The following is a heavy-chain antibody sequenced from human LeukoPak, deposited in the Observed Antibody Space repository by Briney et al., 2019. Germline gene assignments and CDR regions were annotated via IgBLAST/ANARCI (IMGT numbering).Heavy chain of an antibody. CDR2: INQIGST. Sequence: SETLSLTCAVYGGSFSGYYWSWIRQPPGKGLEWIGEINQIGSTNYNPSLKSRVTISVDTSKNQFSLKLSSVTAADTAVYYCASAPPRVLRYFDWYTTGDWFDPWGQGTLVTVSS. CDR3: ASAPPRVLRYFDWYTTGDWFDP. J-gene: IGHJ5*02. D-gene: IGHD3-9*01. V-gene: IGHV4-34*01. CDR1: GGSFSGYY.